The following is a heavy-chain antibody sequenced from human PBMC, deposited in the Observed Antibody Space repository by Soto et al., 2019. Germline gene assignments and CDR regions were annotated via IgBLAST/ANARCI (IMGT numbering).Heavy chain of an antibody. V-gene: IGHV1-69*13. D-gene: IGHD2-21*02. CDR1: GGTFSSYA. Sequence: SVEVSCKASGGTFSSYASRWVRQAPGQGLEWMGGIIPIFGTANYAQKFQGRVTITADESTSTAYMELSSLRSEDTAVYYCARSVYCGGDCSYYYYGMDVWGQGTTVTVSS. J-gene: IGHJ6*02. CDR2: IIPIFGTA. CDR3: ARSVYCGGDCSYYYYGMDV.